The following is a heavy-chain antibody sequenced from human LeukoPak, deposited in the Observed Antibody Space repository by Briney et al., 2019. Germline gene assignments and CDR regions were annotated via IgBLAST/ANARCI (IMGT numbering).Heavy chain of an antibody. CDR2: ISSSTTI. Sequence: GGSLRLSCAASGFTFNSYSMNWVRQAPGKGLEWVSYISSSTTIYYADSVKGRFTISRDNAKNSLYLQMNSLRAEDTAVYYCAREELRPYYYGMDVWGQGTTVTVSS. CDR3: AREELRPYYYGMDV. D-gene: IGHD1-26*01. V-gene: IGHV3-48*01. J-gene: IGHJ6*02. CDR1: GFTFNSYS.